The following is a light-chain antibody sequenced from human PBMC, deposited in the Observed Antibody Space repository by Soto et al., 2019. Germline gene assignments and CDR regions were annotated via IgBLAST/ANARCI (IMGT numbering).Light chain of an antibody. CDR2: HAS. V-gene: IGKV3-15*01. J-gene: IGKJ5*01. CDR1: QSVSSD. Sequence: DIVMTQSPAALSVSPGERATLSCRASQSVSSDLAWYQQKPGQSPRLLIFHASDRATGVPARISGSGSGTEFTLTISSLQPEDIATYYCQQYDNLPITFGQGTRLEIK. CDR3: QQYDNLPIT.